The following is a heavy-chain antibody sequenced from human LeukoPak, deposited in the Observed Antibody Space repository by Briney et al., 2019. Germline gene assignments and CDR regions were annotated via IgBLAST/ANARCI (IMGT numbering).Heavy chain of an antibody. CDR1: GGSIRNQY. CDR2: IFASGHT. D-gene: IGHD3-16*01. J-gene: IGHJ4*02. CDR3: AREWPGSYDALTGLYEGGYYYDK. V-gene: IGHV4-4*07. Sequence: SETLSLTCTVSGGSIRNQYWAWMRQSAGRGLEWIGRIFASGHTDSNPSLRSRVTISLDTPKNQFSLRLTSVTAADTAFYYCAREWPGSYDALTGLYEGGYYYDKWGQGTLVTVSS.